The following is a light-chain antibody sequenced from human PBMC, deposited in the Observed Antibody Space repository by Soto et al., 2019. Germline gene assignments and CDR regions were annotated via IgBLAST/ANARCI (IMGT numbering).Light chain of an antibody. CDR1: QSVSSSS. J-gene: IGKJ1*01. CDR2: NTS. CDR3: QQYGSSRTT. V-gene: IGKV3-20*01. Sequence: EIVLTQSPGTLSLSPGERATLSCRASQSVSSSSLAWYQPKPGQAPRLLIYNTSSRPTGVPDRFSGSGSETDFTLSISRLEPEGIALYYWQQYGSSRTTLGQGTKVEIK.